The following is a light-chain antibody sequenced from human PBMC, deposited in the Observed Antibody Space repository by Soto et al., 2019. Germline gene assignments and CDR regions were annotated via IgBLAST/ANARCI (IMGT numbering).Light chain of an antibody. CDR1: QSVSSSY. V-gene: IGKV3-20*01. CDR2: GAS. CDR3: QQYHYWWT. J-gene: IGKJ1*01. Sequence: IVLTQSPAILALSPGDRATLSCRASQSVSSSYLAWYQHKPGQAPRLLIHGASSRVTGIPDRFSGSGSGTDFTLTITRLEPEDFAVYYCQQYHYWWTFGQGTKVEIK.